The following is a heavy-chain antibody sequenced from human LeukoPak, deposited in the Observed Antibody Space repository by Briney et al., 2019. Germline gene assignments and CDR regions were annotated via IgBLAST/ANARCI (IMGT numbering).Heavy chain of an antibody. CDR1: GFTFSSFS. CDR3: AKDHNYYGSGSYYNAFDY. Sequence: GGSLRLSCAASGFTFSSFSMNWVRQAPGKGLEWVSTLSTSGAATYYADSVKGRFTISRDNSKNTLYLQMNSLRAEDTAVYYCAKDHNYYGSGSYYNAFDYWGQGTLVTVSS. CDR2: LSTSGAAT. D-gene: IGHD3-10*01. V-gene: IGHV3-23*01. J-gene: IGHJ4*02.